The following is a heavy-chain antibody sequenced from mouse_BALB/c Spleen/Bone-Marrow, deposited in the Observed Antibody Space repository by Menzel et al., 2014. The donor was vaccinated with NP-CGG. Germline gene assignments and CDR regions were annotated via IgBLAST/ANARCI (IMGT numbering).Heavy chain of an antibody. CDR1: GYTFTSYW. V-gene: IGHV1-7*01. J-gene: IGHJ3*01. Sequence: VKLQESGPELAKPGASVKMSCRASGYTFTSYWMNWVKQRPVQGLEWIGYINPTSGYTEYNQKFKDKATLTTDKSSSTAYVQLSSLTSEDSAVYYCTTGGNDWFAYWGQGTLVTVSA. CDR2: INPTSGYT. CDR3: TTGGNDWFAY. D-gene: IGHD2-1*01.